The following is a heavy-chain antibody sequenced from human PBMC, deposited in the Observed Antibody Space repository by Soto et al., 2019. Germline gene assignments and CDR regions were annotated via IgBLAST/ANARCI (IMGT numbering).Heavy chain of an antibody. J-gene: IGHJ4*02. CDR3: AKDSTFVNYYDSGRTYSYRFDY. CDR1: GFTFSTYA. V-gene: IGHV3-23*01. D-gene: IGHD3-10*01. CDR2: ISGGGGST. Sequence: EVQLLESGGGVVQPGGSLRLSCAASGFTFSTYAMSWVRQAPGKGLEWVSAISGGGGSTYYADSRKGRFTISRDKAKNTLYLQINSLRAENTAVYYCAKDSTFVNYYDSGRTYSYRFDYWGQGTLVTVSS.